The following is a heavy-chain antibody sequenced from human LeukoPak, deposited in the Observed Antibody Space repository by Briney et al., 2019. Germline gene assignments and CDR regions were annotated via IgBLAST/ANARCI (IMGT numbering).Heavy chain of an antibody. CDR1: GFTFSSYA. Sequence: GGSLRLSCAASGFTFSSYAMHWVRQAPGKGLEWVAVISYDGSNKYYADSVKGRFTISRDNSKNTLYLQMNSLRAEDTAVYYCARDSVGATMEGAFDIWGQGTMVTVSS. CDR3: ARDSVGATMEGAFDI. D-gene: IGHD1-26*01. V-gene: IGHV3-30*04. CDR2: ISYDGSNK. J-gene: IGHJ3*02.